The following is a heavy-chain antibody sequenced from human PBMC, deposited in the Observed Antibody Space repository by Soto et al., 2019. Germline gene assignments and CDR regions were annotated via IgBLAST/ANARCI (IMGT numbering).Heavy chain of an antibody. V-gene: IGHV4-4*02. Sequence: QVQIQESGPGLVKPSGTLSLACSVSSVSVSGSYWCAWVRQPPGKGLEWIGEIDHSGHTNYNPSLKSRVTLALDNSKNQFSLNLRSVTAADTGVYYCSRSNWNYVRTLDYWGQGTQVIVSS. CDR2: IDHSGHT. J-gene: IGHJ4*02. CDR3: SRSNWNYVRTLDY. CDR1: SVSVSGSYW. D-gene: IGHD1-7*01.